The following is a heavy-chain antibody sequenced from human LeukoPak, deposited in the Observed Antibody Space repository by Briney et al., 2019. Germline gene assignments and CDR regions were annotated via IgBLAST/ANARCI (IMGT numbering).Heavy chain of an antibody. CDR1: GYTFTGYY. V-gene: IGHV1-46*01. CDR3: ARYGHSPFFDY. Sequence: ASVKVSCKASGYTFTGYYMHWVRQASGQGLEWMGWINPSGGSTTNAQKFQGRVIMTRDMSTSTVYMELSSLRSEDTAVYFCARYGHSPFFDYWGQGTLVIVSS. CDR2: INPSGGST. D-gene: IGHD4-17*01. J-gene: IGHJ4*02.